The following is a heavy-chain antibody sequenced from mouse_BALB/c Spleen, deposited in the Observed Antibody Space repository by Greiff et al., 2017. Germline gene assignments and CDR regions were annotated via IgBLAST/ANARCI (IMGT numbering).Heavy chain of an antibody. CDR3: ARHYGDYYAMDY. V-gene: IGHV1-31*01. Sequence: VQLKQSGPELVKPGASVKISCKASGYSFTGYYMHWVKQSHVKSLEWIGRINPYNGATSYNQNFKDKASLTVDKSSSTAYMELHSLTSEDSAVYYCARHYGDYYAMDYWGQGTSVTVSS. CDR2: INPYNGAT. CDR1: GYSFTGYY. J-gene: IGHJ4*01. D-gene: IGHD1-1*01.